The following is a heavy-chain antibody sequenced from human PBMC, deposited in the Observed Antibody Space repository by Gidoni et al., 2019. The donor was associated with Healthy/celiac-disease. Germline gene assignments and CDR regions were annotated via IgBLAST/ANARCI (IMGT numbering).Heavy chain of an antibody. D-gene: IGHD6-13*01. CDR2: IYTSGST. J-gene: IGHJ4*02. Sequence: QVQLQESGPGLVKPSETLSLTCTVSGGSISSYYWSWIRQPAGKGLEWIGRIYTSGSTNYNPSLKSRVTMSVDTSKNQFSLKLSSVTAADTAVYYCARSEGPLPEYSSSWTFDYWGQGTLVTVSS. V-gene: IGHV4-4*07. CDR3: ARSEGPLPEYSSSWTFDY. CDR1: GGSISSYY.